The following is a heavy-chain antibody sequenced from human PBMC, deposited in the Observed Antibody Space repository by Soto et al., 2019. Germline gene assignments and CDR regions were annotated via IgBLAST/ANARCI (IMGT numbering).Heavy chain of an antibody. D-gene: IGHD3-3*01. Sequence: QMQLVQSGPEVKKPGTSVKVSCKASGFTFTSSAVQWVRQARGQRPEWIGWIVVGSGNTNYPQKFQESVTVPRDMFTSTAYMELTSLTSGNTAVYYCAALYDFWIGYYLFDYWGQGTLVTVTS. J-gene: IGHJ4*02. CDR2: IVVGSGNT. CDR1: GFTFTSSA. CDR3: AALYDFWIGYYLFDY. V-gene: IGHV1-58*01.